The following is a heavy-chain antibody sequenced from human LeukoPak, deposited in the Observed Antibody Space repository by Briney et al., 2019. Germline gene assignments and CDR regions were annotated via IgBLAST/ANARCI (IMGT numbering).Heavy chain of an antibody. D-gene: IGHD3-22*01. V-gene: IGHV3-23*01. J-gene: IGHJ4*02. CDR2: ISGSGGST. CDR3: AKGAYDSSGYYYNYYFDY. Sequence: GGSLRLSCAASGFTFSSYAMSWVRQAPGKGLEWVSAISGSGGSTYYADSVKGRFTISRDNSKNTLYLRMNSLRAEDTAVYYCAKGAYDSSGYYYNYYFDYWGQGTLVTVSS. CDR1: GFTFSSYA.